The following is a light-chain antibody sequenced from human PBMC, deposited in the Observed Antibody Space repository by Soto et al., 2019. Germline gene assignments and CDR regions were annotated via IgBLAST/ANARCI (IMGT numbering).Light chain of an antibody. CDR3: SSYTSSRAYF. CDR2: EVS. Sequence: QSALTQPASVSGSPGQSITISCTGTSSDVGGYNYVSWYQQQSGKAPKLMIHEVSNRPSGVSNRFSGSKSGNTASLTISGLQAEDEADYYCSSYTSSRAYFFGSGTNLTVL. CDR1: SSDVGGYNY. V-gene: IGLV2-14*01. J-gene: IGLJ1*01.